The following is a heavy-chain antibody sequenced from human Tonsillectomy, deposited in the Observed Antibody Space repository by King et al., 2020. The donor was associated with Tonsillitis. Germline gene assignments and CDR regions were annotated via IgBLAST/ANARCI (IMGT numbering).Heavy chain of an antibody. J-gene: IGHJ4*02. V-gene: IGHV3-7*03. CDR1: GFTFSDYW. CDR2: IKQDGSEN. Sequence: EVQLVESGGGLVQPGGSLRLSCAASGFTFSDYWMSWVRQAPGKGLEWVANIKQDGSENYYLGSVKGRFTISRDNAKNSLYLQMNSLRAEDTAVYYCARDPLRGGDLDYWGQGTLVTVSS. D-gene: IGHD2-21*01. CDR3: ARDPLRGGDLDY.